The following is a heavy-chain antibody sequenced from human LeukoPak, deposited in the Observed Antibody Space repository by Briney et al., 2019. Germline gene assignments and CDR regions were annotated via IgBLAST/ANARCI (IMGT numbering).Heavy chain of an antibody. J-gene: IGHJ3*02. CDR2: ISSPRTTI. CDR3: ARDLYGDYEVGAFDI. CDR1: GFTFSTYP. D-gene: IGHD4-17*01. Sequence: GGSLRLSCAASGFTFSTYPMNWVRQPPGKGLEWVAYISSPRTTIYYADSVKGRFTISRDNTRNSLYLQMNSLRAEDTAVYYCARDLYGDYEVGAFDIRGQGTMVTVSS. V-gene: IGHV3-48*01.